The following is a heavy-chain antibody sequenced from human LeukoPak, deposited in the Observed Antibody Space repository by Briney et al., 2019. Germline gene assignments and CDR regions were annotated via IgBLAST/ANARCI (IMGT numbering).Heavy chain of an antibody. Sequence: GGSLRLSCAASGFTLSSNYMSWVRQAPGKGLEWVSYISSSSSTIYYADSVKGRFTISRDNAKNSLYLQMNSLRAEDTAVYYCARDRGDLRYFDWSQDFDYWGQGTLVTVSS. CDR3: ARDRGDLRYFDWSQDFDY. D-gene: IGHD3-9*01. V-gene: IGHV3-48*01. CDR2: ISSSSSTI. CDR1: GFTLSSNY. J-gene: IGHJ4*02.